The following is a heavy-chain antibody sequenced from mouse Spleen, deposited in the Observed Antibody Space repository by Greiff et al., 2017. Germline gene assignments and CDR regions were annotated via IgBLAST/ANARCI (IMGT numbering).Heavy chain of an antibody. CDR2: IYPGNSDT. CDR3: TRKDYYGSSPWFAY. Sequence: VQLQQSGTVLARPGASVKMSCKTSGYTFTSYWMHWVKQRPGQGLEWIWAIYPGNSDTSYNQKFKGKAKLTAVTSASTAYMELSSLTNEDSAVYYCTRKDYYGSSPWFAYWGQGTLVTVSA. CDR1: GYTFTSYW. D-gene: IGHD1-1*01. J-gene: IGHJ3*01. V-gene: IGHV1-5*01.